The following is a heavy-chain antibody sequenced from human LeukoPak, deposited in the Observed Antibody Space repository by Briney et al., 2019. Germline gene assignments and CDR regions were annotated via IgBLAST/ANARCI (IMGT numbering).Heavy chain of an antibody. V-gene: IGHV4-4*07. CDR2: IYTSGST. CDR1: GGSISSYY. Sequence: PSETLPLTCTVSGGSISSYYWSWIRQPAGKGLEWIGRIYTSGSTNYNPSLKSRVTMSVDTSKNQFSLKLSSVTAADTAVYYCARVTEARPFGELLPITWGQGTLVTVSS. D-gene: IGHD3-10*01. CDR3: ARVTEARPFGELLPIT. J-gene: IGHJ5*02.